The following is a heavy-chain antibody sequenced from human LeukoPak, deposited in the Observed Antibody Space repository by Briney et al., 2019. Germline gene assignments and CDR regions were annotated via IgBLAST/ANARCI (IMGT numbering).Heavy chain of an antibody. CDR2: INPNSGGT. V-gene: IGHV1-2*04. CDR1: EYTFTGYY. D-gene: IGHD3-3*01. CDR3: ARIYDFWSGAFDY. J-gene: IGHJ4*02. Sequence: ASVKVSCKASEYTFTGYYMHWVRQAPGQGLEWMGWINPNSGGTNYAQKFQGWVTMTRDTSISTAYMELSSLRSEDTAVYYCARIYDFWSGAFDYWGQGTLVTVSS.